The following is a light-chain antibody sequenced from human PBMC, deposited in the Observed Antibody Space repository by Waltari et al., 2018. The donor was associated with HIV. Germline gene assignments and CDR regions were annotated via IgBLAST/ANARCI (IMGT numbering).Light chain of an antibody. V-gene: IGLV3-21*02. Sequence: SYVLTQAPSVSVAPGQTARVTCGGNNIGDKNGHWYQQKPGQAPVSVVYDGSDRPSGIPERFSGSNSGNTATLTINRVEAGDEADYYCQVWDSSSDHAIFGGGTKLTVL. CDR2: DGS. CDR1: NIGDKN. CDR3: QVWDSSSDHAI. J-gene: IGLJ2*01.